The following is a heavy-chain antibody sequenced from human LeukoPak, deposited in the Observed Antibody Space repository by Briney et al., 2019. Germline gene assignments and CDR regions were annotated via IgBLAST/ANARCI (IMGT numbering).Heavy chain of an antibody. J-gene: IGHJ4*02. CDR3: ARAYCSGGSCYSGLDY. CDR2: IGTAGDT. D-gene: IGHD2-15*01. V-gene: IGHV3-13*01. CDR1: GFTFSSYD. Sequence: SGGSLRLSCAASGFTFSSYDMHWVRHATGKGLEWVSAIGTAGDTYYPGSVKGRFTVSRENAKNSLYLQLNSLRAGDTAVSYCARAYCSGGSCYSGLDYWGQGTLVTVSS.